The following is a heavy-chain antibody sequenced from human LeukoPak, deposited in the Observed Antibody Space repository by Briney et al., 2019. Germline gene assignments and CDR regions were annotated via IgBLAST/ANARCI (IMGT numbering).Heavy chain of an antibody. J-gene: IGHJ4*02. CDR1: SGSINSYY. Sequence: SETLSLTCSVSSGSINSYYRGWVRQSAGKGLEWIGRIHTTGATHYSPSLKSRLTMSLDTSKNQISVKLRSVTAADTAVYYCGRQGYTASYYFVDYWSQGTLVTVSS. CDR3: GRQGYTASYYFVDY. D-gene: IGHD3-10*01. V-gene: IGHV4-4*07. CDR2: IHTTGAT.